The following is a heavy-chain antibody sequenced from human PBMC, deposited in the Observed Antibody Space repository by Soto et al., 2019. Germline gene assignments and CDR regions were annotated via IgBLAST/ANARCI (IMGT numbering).Heavy chain of an antibody. Sequence: TLSLTCTVSGGSISSGDYYWSWIRQPPGKGLEWIGYIYYSGSTYYNPSLKSRVTISVDTSKNQFSLKLSSVTAADTAVYYCALAGRRSQWLVLDYWGQGTLVSGSS. J-gene: IGHJ4*02. V-gene: IGHV4-30-4*01. CDR1: GGSISSGDYY. CDR2: IYYSGST. D-gene: IGHD6-19*01. CDR3: ALAGRRSQWLVLDY.